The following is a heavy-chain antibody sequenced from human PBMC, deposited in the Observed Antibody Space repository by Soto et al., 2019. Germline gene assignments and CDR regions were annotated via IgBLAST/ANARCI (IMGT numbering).Heavy chain of an antibody. CDR1: GYTFSSYA. V-gene: IGHV1-3*01. CDR3: ARGYGSRDYYQSP. J-gene: IGHJ5*02. D-gene: IGHD3-10*01. CDR2: ITAVNSNT. Sequence: ASVKVSCKASGYTFSSYAIHWLRQAPGQRLEWMGWITAVNSNTKYSQRFQDRLTITRDTSASTAYMELSSLKSEDTAVYYCARGYGSRDYYQSPWGQGTLVTVSS.